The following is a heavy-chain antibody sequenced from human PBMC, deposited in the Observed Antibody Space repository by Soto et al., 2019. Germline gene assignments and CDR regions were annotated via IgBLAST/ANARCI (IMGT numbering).Heavy chain of an antibody. CDR3: ARVGSSGWSPDY. V-gene: IGHV4-59*11. D-gene: IGHD6-19*01. J-gene: IGHJ4*02. CDR2: IFYSGST. CDR1: GGSISGPY. Sequence: VSLTLSVSGGSISGPYWTRIRQSPGKGLEWIEYIFYSGSTNYNPSLKSRATISVDTSKNQFSLKMSSVTAADTAVYDCARVGSSGWSPDYWGRGTLVTVSS.